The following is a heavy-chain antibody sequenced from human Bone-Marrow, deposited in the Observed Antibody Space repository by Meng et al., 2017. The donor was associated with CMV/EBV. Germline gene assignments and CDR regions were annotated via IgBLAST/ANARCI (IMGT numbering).Heavy chain of an antibody. CDR2: IKQDGSEK. D-gene: IGHD3-10*01. CDR1: GFTFSSYW. CDR3: ACNSGDC. J-gene: IGHJ4*02. Sequence: GESLKISCAASGFTFSSYWMSWVRQAPGKGLEWVANIKQDGSEKYYVDSVKGRFTISRDNAKNSLYLQMNSVRAEDTAVYYCACNSGDCWGQGTLVTVSS. V-gene: IGHV3-7*01.